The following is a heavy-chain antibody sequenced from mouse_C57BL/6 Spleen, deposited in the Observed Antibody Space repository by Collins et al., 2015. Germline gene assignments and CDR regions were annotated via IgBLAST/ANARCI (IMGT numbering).Heavy chain of an antibody. D-gene: IGHD1-1*01. CDR2: IHPNSGST. Sequence: QVQLQQPGAELVKPGASVKLSCKASGYTFTSYWMHWVKQRPGQGLEWIGMIHPNSGSTNYNEKFKSKATLTVDKSSSTAYMQLSSLTSEDSAVYYCASWGSSFAYWGQGTLVTVSA. V-gene: IGHV1-64*01. CDR1: GYTFTSYW. CDR3: ASWGSSFAY. J-gene: IGHJ3*01.